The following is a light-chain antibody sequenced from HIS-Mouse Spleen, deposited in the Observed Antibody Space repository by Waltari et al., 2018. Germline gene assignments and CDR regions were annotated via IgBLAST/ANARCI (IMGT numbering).Light chain of an antibody. J-gene: IGKJ1*01. CDR1: QSVSSN. Sequence: LVMTQSPATRSVSPGDRASQSVSSNLAWYQQKPGQPPRLLIYGASTRDTGIPARFSGSGSGTEFTLTISSMQAEDLAVYYCQQYNNWPWTFGQGTKVEIK. CDR2: GAS. CDR3: QQYNNWPWT. V-gene: IGKV3-15*01.